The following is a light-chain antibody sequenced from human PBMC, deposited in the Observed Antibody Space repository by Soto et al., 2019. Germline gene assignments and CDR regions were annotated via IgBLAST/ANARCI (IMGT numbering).Light chain of an antibody. J-gene: IGLJ2*01. CDR3: SSFTSSTTPV. Sequence: QSALTQPASVSGSPGQSITISCTGTSSDVGGYNYVSWYQRHPGKAPKLMIYDVSNRPSGVSNRFSGSKSGNTASLTISGLQAEDEADYYCSSFTSSTTPVFGGGTQLTVL. CDR2: DVS. V-gene: IGLV2-14*01. CDR1: SSDVGGYNY.